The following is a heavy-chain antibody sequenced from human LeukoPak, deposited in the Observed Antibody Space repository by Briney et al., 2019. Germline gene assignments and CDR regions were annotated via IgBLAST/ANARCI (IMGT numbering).Heavy chain of an antibody. CDR1: GGSFSGYY. Sequence: SETLSLTCAVYGGSFSGYYWSWIRQPPGKGLEWIGEINHSGSTNYNPSLKSRVTISVDTSKNQFSLKLSSVTAADTAVYYCARQAFRYSSSWYSRKFDYWGQGTLVTVSS. V-gene: IGHV4-34*01. CDR2: INHSGST. D-gene: IGHD6-13*01. CDR3: ARQAFRYSSSWYSRKFDY. J-gene: IGHJ4*02.